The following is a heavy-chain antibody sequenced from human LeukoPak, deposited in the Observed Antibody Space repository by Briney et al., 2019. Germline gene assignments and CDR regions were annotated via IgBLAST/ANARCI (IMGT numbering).Heavy chain of an antibody. CDR1: GYSFTSYW. J-gene: IGHJ5*02. V-gene: IGHV5-51*01. CDR3: ARLPDSSGWENWFDP. D-gene: IGHD6-19*01. CDR2: IYPGDSDT. Sequence: GESLKISCKGSGYSFTSYWIGWVRQMPGKGLEWMGIIYPGDSDTGYSPSFQGQVTISADKSISTAYLQWSSLKASDTAMYYCARLPDSSGWENWFDPWGQGTLVTVSS.